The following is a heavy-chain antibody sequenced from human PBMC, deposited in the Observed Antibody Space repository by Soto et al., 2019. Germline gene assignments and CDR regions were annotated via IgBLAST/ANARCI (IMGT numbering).Heavy chain of an antibody. D-gene: IGHD1-26*01. CDR3: ARGVSAGVDY. Sequence: QVQLVQSGAEVREPGASVKVSCKASGYSFTSLDINWVRQTAGQGLEWMGWMQPSTGRTGYAQKFRGRVTMTRDTSINTAYLELTTLTADDTACYYCARGVSAGVDYWGQGTLVTVSS. CDR2: MQPSTGRT. CDR1: GYSFTSLD. J-gene: IGHJ4*02. V-gene: IGHV1-8*01.